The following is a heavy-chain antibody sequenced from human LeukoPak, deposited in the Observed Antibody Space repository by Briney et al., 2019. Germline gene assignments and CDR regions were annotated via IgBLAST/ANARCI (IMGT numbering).Heavy chain of an antibody. D-gene: IGHD4-17*01. CDR1: GGSISSYY. CDR3: ARCPDGDYPSSIHY. V-gene: IGHV4-59*01. Sequence: SETLSLSCAVSGGSISSYYWSWIRQPPGKGLEWIGYIYYSGSTNYNPSLKSRVTISVDTSKNQFSLKLSSVTAADTAVYYCARCPDGDYPSSIHYWGQRTLVSVSS. J-gene: IGHJ4*02. CDR2: IYYSGST.